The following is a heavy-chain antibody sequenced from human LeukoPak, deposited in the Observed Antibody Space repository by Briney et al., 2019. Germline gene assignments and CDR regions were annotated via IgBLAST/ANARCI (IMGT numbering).Heavy chain of an antibody. CDR2: ISSSSSYI. CDR1: GFIFSSYN. D-gene: IGHD6-19*01. J-gene: IGHJ4*02. V-gene: IGHV3-21*04. Sequence: GGSLRLSCAASGFIFSSYNMNWVRQAPGKGLEWVSFISSSSSYIYYADSVKGRFTISRDNAKNSPYLQMNSLRAEDTAVYYCARDQIAVAGNHYFDYWGQGTLVTVSS. CDR3: ARDQIAVAGNHYFDY.